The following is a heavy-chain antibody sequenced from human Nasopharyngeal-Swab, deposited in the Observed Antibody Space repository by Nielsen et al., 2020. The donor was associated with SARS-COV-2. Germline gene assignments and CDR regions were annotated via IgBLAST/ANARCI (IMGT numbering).Heavy chain of an antibody. CDR2: INHSGST. CDR1: GVSFSGYY. CDR3: AGVPTIAVAGKGVDV. J-gene: IGHJ6*02. Sequence: SESLSLTCAVYGVSFSGYYWSWIRQPPGKGLEWIGEINHSGSTNYNPSPKSRVTISADTTKNQFTLKLSSVTAADTAVYYCAGVPTIAVAGKGVDVWGQGTTVTVSS. D-gene: IGHD6-19*01. V-gene: IGHV4-34*01.